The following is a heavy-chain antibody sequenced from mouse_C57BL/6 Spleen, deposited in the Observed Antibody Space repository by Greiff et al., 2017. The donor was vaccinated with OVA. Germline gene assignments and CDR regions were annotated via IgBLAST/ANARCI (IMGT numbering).Heavy chain of an antibody. V-gene: IGHV3-6*01. CDR2: ISYDGSN. Sequence: ESGPGLVKPSQSLSLTCSVTGYSITSGYYWNWIRQFPGNKLEWMGYISYDGSNNYNPSLKNRISITRDTSKNQFFLKLNSVTTEDTATYYCARDIRAFAYWGQGTLVTVSA. D-gene: IGHD3-1*01. J-gene: IGHJ3*01. CDR3: ARDIRAFAY. CDR1: GYSITSGYY.